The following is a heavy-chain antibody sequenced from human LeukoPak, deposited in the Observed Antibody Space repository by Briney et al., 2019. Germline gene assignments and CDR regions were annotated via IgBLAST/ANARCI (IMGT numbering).Heavy chain of an antibody. CDR2: IYHSGST. V-gene: IGHV4-38-2*02. J-gene: IGHJ4*02. Sequence: PSETLSLTCTVSGYSISSGYYWGWIRQPPGKGLGWIGSIYHSGSTYYNPSLKSRVTISVDTSKNQFSLKLSSVTAADTAVYYCARYSSGPFDYWGQGTLVTVSS. CDR3: ARYSSGPFDY. CDR1: GYSISSGYY. D-gene: IGHD6-19*01.